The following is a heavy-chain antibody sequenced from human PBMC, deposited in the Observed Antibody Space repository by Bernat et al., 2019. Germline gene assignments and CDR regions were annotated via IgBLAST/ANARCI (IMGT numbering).Heavy chain of an antibody. V-gene: IGHV3-53*01. D-gene: IGHD4-17*01. CDR1: GFTVSSNY. CDR2: IYSDDST. CDR3: AKAGAVTSYYLDS. J-gene: IGHJ4*02. Sequence: EVQLVESGGGLVKPGGSLRLSCAASGFTVSSNYLTWVRQAPGKGLEWISLIYSDDSTYYADSVKGRLTISRDNSKNTLYLQMNSLRADDTAVYYCAKAGAVTSYYLDSWGQGTLVTVSS.